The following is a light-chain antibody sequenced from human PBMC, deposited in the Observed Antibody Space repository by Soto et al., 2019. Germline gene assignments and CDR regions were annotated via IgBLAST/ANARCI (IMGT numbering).Light chain of an antibody. V-gene: IGKV1-13*02. Sequence: AIQLTQSPSSLSASVGDRVTITCRASQGISSALAWYQQKPGKAPKLLIYDASSLESGVPSRFSGSGSGTDFTLTISSLQPEDFATYYCHQFNSYPPLTCGRGTKVDIK. CDR1: QGISSA. CDR3: HQFNSYPPLT. CDR2: DAS. J-gene: IGKJ3*01.